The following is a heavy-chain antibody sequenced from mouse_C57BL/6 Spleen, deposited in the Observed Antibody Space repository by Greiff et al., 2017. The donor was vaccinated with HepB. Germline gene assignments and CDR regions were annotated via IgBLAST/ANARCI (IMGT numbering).Heavy chain of an antibody. CDR1: GFTFSDYY. D-gene: IGHD1-2*01. Sequence: EVQGVESGGGLVQPGGSLKLSCAASGFTFSDYYMYWVRQTPEKRLEWVAYISNGGGNTYYPDTVKGRFTISRDNAKNTLYLQMGRLKSEDTAMYYCARQTAYYFGYWGQGTTLTVSS. CDR2: ISNGGGNT. V-gene: IGHV5-12*01. J-gene: IGHJ2*01. CDR3: ARQTAYYFGY.